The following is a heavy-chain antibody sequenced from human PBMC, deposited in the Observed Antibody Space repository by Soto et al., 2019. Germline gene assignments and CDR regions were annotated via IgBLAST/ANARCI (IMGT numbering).Heavy chain of an antibody. D-gene: IGHD6-6*01. CDR3: AREIRGYSSSSAGY. CDR2: IWYDGSNK. CDR1: GFTFSSYG. J-gene: IGHJ4*02. V-gene: IGHV3-33*01. Sequence: QVQLVESGGGVVQPGRSLRLSCAASGFTFSSYGMHWVRQAPGKGLEWVAVIWYDGSNKYYADSVKGRFTISRDNSKNTQYLQMNSLRSEDTAVYYCAREIRGYSSSSAGYWGQGTLVTVSS.